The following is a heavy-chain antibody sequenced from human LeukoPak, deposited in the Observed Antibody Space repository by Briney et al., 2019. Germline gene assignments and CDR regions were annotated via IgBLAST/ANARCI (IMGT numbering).Heavy chain of an antibody. V-gene: IGHV4-4*07. D-gene: IGHD3-3*01. Sequence: SESLSLTCTVCGGFISNYYWSWMRQPAGKELEGIGRIYTSGSTNYNPSLKSRVTISVHTCQNQFSLKLSYVTAASTAVYCCVSGLPYYGFWFFDYWGQGTLVTVSS. CDR1: GGFISNYY. CDR3: VSGLPYYGFWFFDY. J-gene: IGHJ4*01. CDR2: IYTSGST.